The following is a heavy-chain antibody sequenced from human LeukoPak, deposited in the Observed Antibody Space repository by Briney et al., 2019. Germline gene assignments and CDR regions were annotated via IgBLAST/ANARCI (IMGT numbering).Heavy chain of an antibody. V-gene: IGHV4-59*12. CDR1: GGSISSYY. CDR2: IYYSGST. Sequence: PSETLSLTCTVSGGSISSYYWSWIRQPPGKGLEWIGYIYYSGSTNYNPSLKSRVTISVDTSKNQFSLKLSSVTAADTAVYYCARDRGVVTAIDAFDIWGQGTMVTVSS. D-gene: IGHD2-21*02. CDR3: ARDRGVVTAIDAFDI. J-gene: IGHJ3*02.